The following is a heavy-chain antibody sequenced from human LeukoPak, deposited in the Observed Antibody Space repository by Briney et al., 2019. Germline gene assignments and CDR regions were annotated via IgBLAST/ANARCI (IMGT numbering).Heavy chain of an antibody. Sequence: AGGSLRLSCAASGFTFNTYWMSWVRQAPGKGLEWVSVIYSDGNTYYADSVKGRFTISRDNSKNTVYLQMNSLRAEDTAVYYCARGGPLGTTMGNFDHWGQGTQVTVSS. D-gene: IGHD7-27*01. CDR2: IYSDGNT. J-gene: IGHJ4*02. CDR3: ARGGPLGTTMGNFDH. V-gene: IGHV3-53*01. CDR1: GFTFNTYW.